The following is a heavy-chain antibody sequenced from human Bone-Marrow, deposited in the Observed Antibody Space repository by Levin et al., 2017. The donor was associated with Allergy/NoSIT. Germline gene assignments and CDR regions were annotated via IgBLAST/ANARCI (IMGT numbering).Heavy chain of an antibody. J-gene: IGHJ4*02. CDR2: ISGSGGST. CDR1: GFTFDSYA. CDR3: AKGMWRSAWYIGFDS. V-gene: IGHV3-23*01. Sequence: GESLKISCAASGFTFDSYAMSWVRQTPGMGLEWVSSISGSGGSTYYADSVRGRFTISRDNSKNTLYLQINSLRADDTAVYYCAKGMWRSAWYIGFDSWGQGTPVTVSS. D-gene: IGHD6-13*01.